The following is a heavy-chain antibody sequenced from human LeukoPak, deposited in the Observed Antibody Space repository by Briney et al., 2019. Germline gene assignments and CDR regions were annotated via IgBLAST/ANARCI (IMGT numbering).Heavy chain of an antibody. V-gene: IGHV1-2*02. CDR3: ASLRGGFGELLVDI. CDR2: INPNSGGT. CDR1: GYTFTGYY. Sequence: ASVKVSCKASGYTFTGYYMHWVRQAPGQGLKWMGWINPNSGGTNYAQKFQGRVTMTRYTSISTAYMELSRLRSDDTAVYYCASLRGGFGELLVDIWGQGTMVTVSS. D-gene: IGHD3-10*01. J-gene: IGHJ3*02.